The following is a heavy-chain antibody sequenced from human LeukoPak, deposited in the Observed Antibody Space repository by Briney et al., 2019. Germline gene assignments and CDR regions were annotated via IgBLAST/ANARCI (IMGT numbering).Heavy chain of an antibody. CDR2: VRSKPYGGTT. D-gene: IGHD3-3*01. Sequence: GGSLRLSCTTSGFTFGDAMSWFRQAPGKGLEWVAFVRSKPYGGTTEYAASVKGRFTISRDNSKSIAYLQMNSLKIEDTAVYYCTRMEPYDAKCLDNWGQGTLVTVSS. J-gene: IGHJ4*02. V-gene: IGHV3-49*03. CDR1: GFTFGDA. CDR3: TRMEPYDAKCLDN.